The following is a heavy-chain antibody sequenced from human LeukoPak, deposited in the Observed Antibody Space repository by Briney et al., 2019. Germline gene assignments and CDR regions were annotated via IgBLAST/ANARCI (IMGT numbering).Heavy chain of an antibody. V-gene: IGHV3-74*01. J-gene: IGHJ5*02. D-gene: IGHD3-3*01. CDR3: ASSYDFWSGYLSLGWFDP. Sequence: QPGGSLRLSCAASGFTFSSYWMHWVRQGPGKGLVWVSRINSDGSSTSYADSVKGRFTISRDNAKNTLYLQMNSLRAEDTAVYYCASSYDFWSGYLSLGWFDPWGQGTLVTVSS. CDR2: INSDGSST. CDR1: GFTFSSYW.